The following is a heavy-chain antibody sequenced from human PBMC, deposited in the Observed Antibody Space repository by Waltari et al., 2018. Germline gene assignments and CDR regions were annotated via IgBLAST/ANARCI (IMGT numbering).Heavy chain of an antibody. Sequence: QVQLVQSGAEVKKPGASVKVSCKVSGYTLTELSMHWVRQAPGKGLEWMGGFDPEDGETIYAQKFQGRVNMTEDTSTDTAYMELSSLRSEDTAVYYCATTITMVRGVIRSQTLIFDYWGQGTLVTVSS. CDR1: GYTLTELS. CDR2: FDPEDGET. D-gene: IGHD3-10*01. J-gene: IGHJ4*02. V-gene: IGHV1-24*01. CDR3: ATTITMVRGVIRSQTLIFDY.